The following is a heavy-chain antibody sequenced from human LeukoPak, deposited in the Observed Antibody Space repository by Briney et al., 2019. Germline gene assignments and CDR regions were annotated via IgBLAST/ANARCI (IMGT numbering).Heavy chain of an antibody. Sequence: PASETLSLTCAVYGGSFSSGGYSWSWVRQAPGKGLEWVANIKQDGSEKYYVDSVKGRFTISRDNAKNSLYLQMNSLRAEDTAVYYCARAPLQSPPYYYYYMDVWGKGTTVTVSS. CDR3: ARAPLQSPPYYYYYMDV. D-gene: IGHD5-24*01. J-gene: IGHJ6*03. CDR2: IKQDGSEK. CDR1: GGSFSSGGYS. V-gene: IGHV3-7*01.